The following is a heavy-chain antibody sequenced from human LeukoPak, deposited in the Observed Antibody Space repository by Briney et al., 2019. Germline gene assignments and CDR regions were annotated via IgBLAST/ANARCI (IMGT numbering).Heavy chain of an antibody. J-gene: IGHJ4*02. CDR3: TTDSGPITIFGVDGC. Sequence: GGSLRLSCAASGFTFSSYSMNWVRQAPGKGLEWVGRIKSKTDGGTTDYAAPVKGRFTISRDDSKNTLYLQMNSLKTEDTAVYYCTTDSGPITIFGVDGCWGQGTLVTVSS. V-gene: IGHV3-15*01. CDR1: GFTFSSYS. D-gene: IGHD3-3*01. CDR2: IKSKTDGGTT.